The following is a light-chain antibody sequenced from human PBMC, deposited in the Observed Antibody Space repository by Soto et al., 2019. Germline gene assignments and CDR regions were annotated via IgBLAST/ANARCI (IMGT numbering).Light chain of an antibody. CDR2: AAS. V-gene: IGKV1-9*01. Sequence: DIQLTQSPSFLSASVGDKVTLTCRASQGINSYLAWYQQKPGKAPKLLIYAASTLQSGVPSRFSGSGSGTEFTLTISSLQPEDFATYYCLQHKSYPRTFGQGTKVDIK. CDR3: LQHKSYPRT. CDR1: QGINSY. J-gene: IGKJ1*01.